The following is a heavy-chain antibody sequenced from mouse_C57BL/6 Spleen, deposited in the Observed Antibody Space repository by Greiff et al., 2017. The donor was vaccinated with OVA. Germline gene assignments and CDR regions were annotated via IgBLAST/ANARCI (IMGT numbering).Heavy chain of an antibody. CDR3: ARGELPPGFAY. CDR1: GYTFTDYN. J-gene: IGHJ3*01. D-gene: IGHD1-1*01. V-gene: IGHV1-22*01. CDR2: INPNNGGT. Sequence: EVQRVESGPELVKPGASVKMSCKASGYTFTDYNMHWVKQSHGKSLEWIGYINPNNGGTSYNQKFKGKATLTVNKSSSTAYMELRSLTSEDAAVYYCARGELPPGFAYWGQGTLVTVSA.